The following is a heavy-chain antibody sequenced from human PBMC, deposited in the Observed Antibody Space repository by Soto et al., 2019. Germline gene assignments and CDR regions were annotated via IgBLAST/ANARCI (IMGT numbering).Heavy chain of an antibody. CDR1: GFTFSGSA. V-gene: IGHV3-7*01. D-gene: IGHD3-10*01. Sequence: GESLRLSCAASGFTFSGSARHWVRQASGKYYVDSVKGRITISRDNPKSSLYLQLNSLRVEDTAVYHCARAVLLSFGGGYMDVWGKGTTVTVSS. J-gene: IGHJ6*04. CDR3: ARAVLLSFGGGYMDV.